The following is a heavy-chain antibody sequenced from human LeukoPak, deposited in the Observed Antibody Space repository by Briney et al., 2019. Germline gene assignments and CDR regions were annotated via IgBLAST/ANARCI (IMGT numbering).Heavy chain of an antibody. CDR3: ARELTGDAFDI. CDR1: GFTFRSYA. Sequence: PGGSLRLSCAASGFTFRSYAIHWVRQAPGKGLEWVTFISFDGNVKYYADSVKGRFIISRDNSKNSLYLQMNSLRAEDTAVYYCARELTGDAFDIWGQGTMVTVSS. V-gene: IGHV3-30-3*01. CDR2: ISFDGNVK. D-gene: IGHD7-27*01. J-gene: IGHJ3*02.